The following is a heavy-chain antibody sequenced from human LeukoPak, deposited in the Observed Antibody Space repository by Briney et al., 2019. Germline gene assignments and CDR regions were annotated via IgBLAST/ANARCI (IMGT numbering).Heavy chain of an antibody. CDR1: GGSISSGGYY. Sequence: SQTLSLTCTVSGGSISSGGYYWSWIRQPPGKGLEWIGYIYHSGSTYYNPSLKSRVTISVDRSKNQFSLKLSSVTAADTAVYYCARRWFGSYLSWFDPWGQGTLVTVSS. D-gene: IGHD1-26*01. CDR2: IYHSGST. J-gene: IGHJ5*02. V-gene: IGHV4-30-2*01. CDR3: ARRWFGSYLSWFDP.